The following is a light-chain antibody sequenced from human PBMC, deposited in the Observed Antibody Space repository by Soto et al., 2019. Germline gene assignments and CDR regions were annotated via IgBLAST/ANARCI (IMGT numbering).Light chain of an antibody. CDR1: QYISTY. V-gene: IGKV1-39*01. Sequence: DIQMTQSPSSLSASVGDSLTITFRASQYISTYLNWYQQKPGKAPKLLIYVASNLQSGVPSRFSGSGSGTEFTLTISSLQPDDFATYCCQQSYSSITFGQGTRLEIK. J-gene: IGKJ5*01. CDR2: VAS. CDR3: QQSYSSIT.